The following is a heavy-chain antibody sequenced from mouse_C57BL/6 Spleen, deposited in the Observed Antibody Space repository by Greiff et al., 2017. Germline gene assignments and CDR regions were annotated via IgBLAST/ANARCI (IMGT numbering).Heavy chain of an antibody. J-gene: IGHJ4*01. D-gene: IGHD1-1*01. Sequence: QVQLQQSGPGLVQPSQSLSITCTVSGFSLTSYGVHWVRQSPGKGLEWLGVIWSGGSTDYNAAFISRLSISKDNSKSQVFFKMNSLQADDTAIYYCARNSPYYGSSLYARDYWGQGTSVTVSS. CDR2: IWSGGST. CDR1: GFSLTSYG. V-gene: IGHV2-2*01. CDR3: ARNSPYYGSSLYARDY.